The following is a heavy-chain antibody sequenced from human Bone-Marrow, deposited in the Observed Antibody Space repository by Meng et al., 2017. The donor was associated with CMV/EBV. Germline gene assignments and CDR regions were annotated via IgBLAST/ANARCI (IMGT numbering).Heavy chain of an antibody. CDR3: ARDVGGSSGWDLGH. Sequence: SEFLSLTCTVSGGSITGYYWSWIRQPPGKGLEWIGYIHYSGSTSYTPSLKSRVTISVDTSKKQFSLKLSSVTTADTAVYYCARDVGGSSGWDLGHWGQGTLVTVSS. CDR2: IHYSGST. CDR1: GGSITGYY. J-gene: IGHJ1*01. D-gene: IGHD6-19*01. V-gene: IGHV4-59*01.